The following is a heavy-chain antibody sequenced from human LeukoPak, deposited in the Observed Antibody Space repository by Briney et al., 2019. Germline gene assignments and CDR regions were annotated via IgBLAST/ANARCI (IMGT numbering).Heavy chain of an antibody. V-gene: IGHV4-59*08. J-gene: IGHJ4*02. CDR3: ARLPSH. Sequence: SETLSITCTVSGGSISTYDWSWIRQPPGKEPEWIGNISDRGGATYNPSLESRVSMSVDTSKTHFSLKLNSVTAADTAVYFCARLPSHWGQGTLVTVSS. CDR1: GGSISTYD. CDR2: ISDRGGA.